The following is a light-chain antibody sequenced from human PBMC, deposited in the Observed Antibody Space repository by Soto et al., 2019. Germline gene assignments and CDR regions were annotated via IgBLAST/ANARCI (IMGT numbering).Light chain of an antibody. V-gene: IGKV1-5*01. J-gene: IGKJ3*01. Sequence: DIQMTQSPSTLSASLGDRVTITCRASQSISSWLAWYQQKPGKAPKLLIYDASSLESGVPSRFSGSGSGTDFTLTISSLQPEDFATYYCQQTVSTPTFGPGTKVDI. CDR2: DAS. CDR3: QQTVSTPT. CDR1: QSISSW.